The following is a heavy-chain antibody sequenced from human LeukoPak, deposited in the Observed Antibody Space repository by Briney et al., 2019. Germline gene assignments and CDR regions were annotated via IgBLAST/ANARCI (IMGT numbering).Heavy chain of an antibody. D-gene: IGHD2-15*01. CDR2: ISGSGGST. CDR1: GFTFSSYA. CDR3: AKAGGCSGGSCYSRVHYFDY. J-gene: IGHJ4*02. Sequence: GGSLRLSCAASGFTFSSYAMSWVRQAPGKGLEWVSAISGSGGSTYYADSVKGRFTISRDNSKNTLYLQMNSLRDEDTAVYYCAKAGGCSGGSCYSRVHYFDYWGQGTLVTVSS. V-gene: IGHV3-23*01.